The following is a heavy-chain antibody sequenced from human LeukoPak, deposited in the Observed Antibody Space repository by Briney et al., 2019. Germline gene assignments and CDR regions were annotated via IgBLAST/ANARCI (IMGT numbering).Heavy chain of an antibody. D-gene: IGHD2-21*01. CDR3: AKAPVTSCRGAYCYPFDS. CDR2: ISGSGGST. J-gene: IGHJ4*02. V-gene: IGHV3-23*01. Sequence: GGTLRLSCAASGFTFSSYGMSWVRQAPGKGLEWVSAISGSGGSTYYADSVRGRFTISRDNSKNTLYLQMNSLRAEDAAVYFCAKAPVTSCRGAYCYPFDSWGQGTLVTVSS. CDR1: GFTFSSYG.